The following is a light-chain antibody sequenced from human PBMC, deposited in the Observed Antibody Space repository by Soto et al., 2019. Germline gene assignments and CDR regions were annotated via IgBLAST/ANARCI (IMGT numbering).Light chain of an antibody. V-gene: IGKV3-15*01. CDR2: AAS. CDR3: QQYTDWAIT. CDR1: QSINIT. Sequence: YTAPLSVSPGGRATPSCMASQSINITSAWYQQQPGQAPRLLIYAASTRATAVPDRFSGSGSGTDFTLTITSLQSDDFAVYFCQQYTDWAITCGQGTRLEI. J-gene: IGKJ5*01.